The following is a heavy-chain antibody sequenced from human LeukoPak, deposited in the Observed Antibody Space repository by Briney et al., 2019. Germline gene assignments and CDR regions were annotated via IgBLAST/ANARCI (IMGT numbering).Heavy chain of an antibody. J-gene: IGHJ4*02. Sequence: SETLSLTCTVSGGPISSYYWSWIRQPPGKGLEWIGYITYSGNTNYNPSLESRVTISLDTSKNQFSLKLTSVTAADTAVYYCARDRGSSGNNYYFDYWGQGTLVTASS. CDR3: ARDRGSSGNNYYFDY. CDR1: GGPISSYY. V-gene: IGHV4-59*01. CDR2: ITYSGNT. D-gene: IGHD6-19*01.